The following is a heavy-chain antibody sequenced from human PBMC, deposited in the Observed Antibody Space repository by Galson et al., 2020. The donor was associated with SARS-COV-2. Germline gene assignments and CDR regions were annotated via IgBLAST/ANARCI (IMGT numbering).Heavy chain of an antibody. V-gene: IGHV4-39*02. CDR3: ARLIWIQVDFYFDY. J-gene: IGHJ4*02. D-gene: IGHD5-18*01. CDR1: GASIISSNSF. Sequence: SETLSLTCTVSGASIISSNSFWAWIRQPPGRGLEWIGSIYYSGSTYSNLSLKTRVTMSVDTSKNHFSLSLTSVTAADTAVYYCARLIWIQVDFYFDYWGQGTLVPVSS. CDR2: IYYSGST.